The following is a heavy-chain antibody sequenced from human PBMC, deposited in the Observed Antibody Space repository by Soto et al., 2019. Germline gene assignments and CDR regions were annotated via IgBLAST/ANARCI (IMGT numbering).Heavy chain of an antibody. CDR2: IYWDDDK. V-gene: IGHV2-5*02. D-gene: IGHD2-15*01. CDR1: GFSLSSSGVG. Sequence: QITLKESGPTLVKPTQTLTLTCTFSGFSLSSSGVGVGWIRQPPGKALECPGIIYWDDDKRYSPSLKSRLTITKDTSKNQVVLTMINVDPVDTATYYCAYRLCDRTCSWHVGYFDHWGQGILVTVSS. CDR3: AYRLCDRTCSWHVGYFDH. J-gene: IGHJ4*02.